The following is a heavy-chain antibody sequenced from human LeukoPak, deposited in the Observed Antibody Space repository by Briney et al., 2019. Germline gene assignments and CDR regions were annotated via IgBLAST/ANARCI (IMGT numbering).Heavy chain of an antibody. CDR1: GYTFTGYY. D-gene: IGHD2-2*01. J-gene: IGHJ4*02. CDR3: ARANPLYCSSTTCLFDY. CDR2: INPNSGGT. V-gene: IGHV1-2*02. Sequence: GASVKVSCKASGYTFTGYYMHWVRQAPGQGFEWMGWINPNSGGTNYAQKFQGSVTMTRDTSISTAHMELSRLRSDDTAVYYCARANPLYCSSTTCLFDYWGQGTLVTVSS.